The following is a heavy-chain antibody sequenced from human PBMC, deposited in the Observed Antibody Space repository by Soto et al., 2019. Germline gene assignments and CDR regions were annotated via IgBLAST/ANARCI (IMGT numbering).Heavy chain of an antibody. D-gene: IGHD2-8*01. CDR1: GYSFTDYH. Sequence: ASVKVSCKASGYSFTDYHIHWVRQAPGQGVEWLGRINPKSGGTSTAQKFQGWVTMTTDTSVSTVSMELTRLTSDYTAIYYCARGDSTDCSNGVCSFFYNHDMDVWGQGTTVTVSS. J-gene: IGHJ6*02. CDR3: ARGDSTDCSNGVCSFFYNHDMDV. CDR2: INPKSGGT. V-gene: IGHV1-2*04.